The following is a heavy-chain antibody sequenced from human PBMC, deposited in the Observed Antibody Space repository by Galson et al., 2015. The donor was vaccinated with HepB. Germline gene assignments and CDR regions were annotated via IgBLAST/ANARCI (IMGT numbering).Heavy chain of an antibody. CDR2: ISNDGSNK. CDR1: GFTFSSYA. Sequence: SLRLSCAASGFTFSSYAMHWVRQAPGKGLEWVAVISNDGSNKYYADSVKGRFTISRDNSKNTLYLQMNSLRAEDTAVYHCARATAPAAIPSAFDIWGQGTMVTVSS. D-gene: IGHD2-2*02. V-gene: IGHV3-30-3*01. CDR3: ARATAPAAIPSAFDI. J-gene: IGHJ3*02.